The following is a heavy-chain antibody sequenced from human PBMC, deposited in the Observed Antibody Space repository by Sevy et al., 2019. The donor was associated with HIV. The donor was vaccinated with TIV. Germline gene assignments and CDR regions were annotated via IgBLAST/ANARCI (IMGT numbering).Heavy chain of an antibody. CDR1: GFTFSSYD. Sequence: GGSLRLSCAASGFTFSSYDMHWVRQATGKGLEWVSAIGTAGDTYYPGSVKGRFTISRENVMSSLYLQMNSLRGGDTAVYHCARARCSGGRCYSDAFDIWGQGTMVTVSS. J-gene: IGHJ3*02. CDR2: IGTAGDT. CDR3: ARARCSGGRCYSDAFDI. D-gene: IGHD2-15*01. V-gene: IGHV3-13*01.